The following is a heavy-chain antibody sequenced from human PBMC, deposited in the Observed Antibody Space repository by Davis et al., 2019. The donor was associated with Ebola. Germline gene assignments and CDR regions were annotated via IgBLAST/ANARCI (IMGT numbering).Heavy chain of an antibody. V-gene: IGHV1-18*01. CDR1: GYTFSSYG. CDR2: INTYNGNT. D-gene: IGHD1-26*01. J-gene: IGHJ4*02. Sequence: ASVKVSCKASGYTFSSYGISWVRQAPGQGLEWMGWINTYNGNTNYAQKFQGRVTMTTDTSTSTAYTELRSLRSDDTAVYYCARVRGSFMIFDYWGQGTLVTVSS. CDR3: ARVRGSFMIFDY.